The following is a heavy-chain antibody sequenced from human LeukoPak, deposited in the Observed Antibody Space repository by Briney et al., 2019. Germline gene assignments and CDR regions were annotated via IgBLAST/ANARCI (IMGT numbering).Heavy chain of an antibody. V-gene: IGHV4-34*01. Sequence: SETLSLTCAVYGGSFSGYYWSWIRQPPGKGLEWIGEINHSGSTNYNPSLKSRVTISVDTSKNQFSLKLSSVTAADTAVYYCARSKRGYSYGYSMGLDYWGQGTLVTVSS. CDR1: GGSFSGYY. D-gene: IGHD5-18*01. J-gene: IGHJ4*02. CDR3: ARSKRGYSYGYSMGLDY. CDR2: INHSGST.